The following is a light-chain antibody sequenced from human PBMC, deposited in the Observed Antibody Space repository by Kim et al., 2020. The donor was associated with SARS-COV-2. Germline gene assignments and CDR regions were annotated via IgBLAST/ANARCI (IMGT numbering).Light chain of an antibody. V-gene: IGKV1-5*03. CDR2: KAS. J-gene: IGKJ4*01. Sequence: DIQMTQSPSTLSASVGDRVTITCRASQSISAWLAWYQQKPGKAPKLLIQKASALETGVPSRFSGSGSGTEFTLTISSLQPDDFATYYCQQYHAYSLTFGGGTKVDIK. CDR1: QSISAW. CDR3: QQYHAYSLT.